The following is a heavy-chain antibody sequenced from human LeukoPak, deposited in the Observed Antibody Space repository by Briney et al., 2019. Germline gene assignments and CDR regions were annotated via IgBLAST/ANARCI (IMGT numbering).Heavy chain of an antibody. CDR1: GFTFSSYS. CDR2: ISSSSSYI. D-gene: IGHD3-22*01. V-gene: IGHV3-21*01. Sequence: PGGSLRLSCAASGFTFSSYSMNWVRQAPGKGLEWVSSISSSSSYIYYADSVKGRLTISRDNAKNSLYLQMNSLRAEDTALYYCAREVYYYDSSGYGLWGQGTLVTVPS. J-gene: IGHJ4*02. CDR3: AREVYYYDSSGYGL.